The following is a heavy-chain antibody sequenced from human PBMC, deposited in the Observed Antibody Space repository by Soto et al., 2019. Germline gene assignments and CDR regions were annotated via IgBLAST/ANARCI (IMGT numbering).Heavy chain of an antibody. Sequence: XSVPVCGEFFGSTFTSCSRSLGRQAPGQGLEWMGWISAYNGNTNYAQKLQGRVTMTTDTSTSTAYMELRSLRPDDTAVYYCERTIRVDWPDTWGQGTLLIVCS. V-gene: IGHV1-18*04. J-gene: IGHJ5*02. CDR3: ERTIRVDWPDT. CDR1: GSTFTSCS. D-gene: IGHD3-9*01. CDR2: ISAYNGNT.